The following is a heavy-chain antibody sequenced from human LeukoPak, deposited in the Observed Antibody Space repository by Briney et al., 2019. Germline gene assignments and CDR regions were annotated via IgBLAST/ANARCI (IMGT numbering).Heavy chain of an antibody. V-gene: IGHV4-39*01. CDR1: GGSISSSRYY. J-gene: IGHJ4*02. Sequence: SETLSLTCTVSGGSISSSRYYWGWIRQPPGKGLEWIGSIYYSGSTYYNPSLKSRVTISVDTSKNQFSLKLSSVTAADTAVYYCARNRLQDWGLGGYFDYWGQGTLVTVSS. CDR3: ARNRLQDWGLGGYFDY. CDR2: IYYSGST. D-gene: IGHD3/OR15-3a*01.